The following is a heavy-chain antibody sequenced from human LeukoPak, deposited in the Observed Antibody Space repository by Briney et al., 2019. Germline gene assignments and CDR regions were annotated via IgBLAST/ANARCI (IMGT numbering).Heavy chain of an antibody. J-gene: IGHJ5*02. Sequence: SETLSLTCTVSVGSISSYYWSWIRQPPGKGLEWIGYIYYSGSTKYNPSLKSRVTISVDTSKNQFSLKLSSVTAADTAVYYCARYRGKTTVSSLDWFDPWGQGTLVTVSS. CDR3: ARYRGKTTVSSLDWFDP. V-gene: IGHV4-59*01. CDR2: IYYSGST. D-gene: IGHD4-11*01. CDR1: VGSISSYY.